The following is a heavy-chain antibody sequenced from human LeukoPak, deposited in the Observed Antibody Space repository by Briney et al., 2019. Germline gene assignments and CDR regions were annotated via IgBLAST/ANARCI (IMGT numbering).Heavy chain of an antibody. D-gene: IGHD3-3*01. CDR2: IIPILGIA. Sequence: ASVKVSCKASGGTFSSYAISWVRQAPGQGLEWMGRIIPILGIANYAQKFQGRVTITADKSTSTAYMELRSLRSDDTAVYYCASAGMGYDFWSGYSFFDYWGQGTLVTVSS. CDR3: ASAGMGYDFWSGYSFFDY. CDR1: GGTFSSYA. J-gene: IGHJ4*02. V-gene: IGHV1-69*04.